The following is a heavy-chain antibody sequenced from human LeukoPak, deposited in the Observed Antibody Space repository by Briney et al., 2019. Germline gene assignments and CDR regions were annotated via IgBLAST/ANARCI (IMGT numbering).Heavy chain of an antibody. J-gene: IGHJ4*02. Sequence: ASVKVSCKASGYTFTNYAITWVRQAPGQGLEWMGWISVYHGNTNYAQNLQGRVTMTTDTSTTTAHMELRSLRSDDTAVYYCARGTYYDILTGYRYPKYWGQGTLVTVSS. V-gene: IGHV1-18*01. CDR3: ARGTYYDILTGYRYPKY. CDR1: GYTFTNYA. D-gene: IGHD3-9*01. CDR2: ISVYHGNT.